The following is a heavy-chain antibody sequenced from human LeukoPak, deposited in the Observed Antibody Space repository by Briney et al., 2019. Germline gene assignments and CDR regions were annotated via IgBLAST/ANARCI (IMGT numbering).Heavy chain of an antibody. CDR1: VGTFSSYA. Sequence: GASVKVSSTASVGTFSSYAISWGRQAPGQGLEWMGGIIPIFGTANYAQKVQRRVTSTADKSTSTAYMELSSLRSEDTAVYYCARGMSVPMVRGVDYYYYYYRDVWGKGTTVTVSS. J-gene: IGHJ6*03. CDR3: ARGMSVPMVRGVDYYYYYYRDV. CDR2: IIPIFGTA. V-gene: IGHV1-69*06. D-gene: IGHD3-10*01.